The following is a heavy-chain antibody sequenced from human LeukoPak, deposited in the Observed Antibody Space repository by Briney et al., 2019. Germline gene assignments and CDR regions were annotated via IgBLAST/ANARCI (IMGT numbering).Heavy chain of an antibody. J-gene: IGHJ5*02. D-gene: IGHD3-9*01. CDR2: IYYSGST. CDR3: ARRVPLRYFDWLSKTNWFDP. V-gene: IGHV4-39*07. Sequence: SETLSLTCTVPGGSISSSSYYWGWIRQPPGKGLEWIGSIYYSGSTYYNPSLKSRVTISVDTSKNQFSLKLSSVTAADTAVYYCARRVPLRYFDWLSKTNWFDPWGQGTLVTVSS. CDR1: GGSISSSSYY.